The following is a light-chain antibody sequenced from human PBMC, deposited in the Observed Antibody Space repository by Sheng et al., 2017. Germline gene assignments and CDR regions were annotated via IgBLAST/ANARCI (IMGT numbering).Light chain of an antibody. CDR2: AAY. CDR3: QQAVSFPYT. J-gene: IGKJ2*01. CDR1: QGIGSW. V-gene: IGKV1-12*01. Sequence: DIQMTQSPSSVSASVGDRVTITCRASQGIGSWLAWYQQKPGQIPKRLIYAAYNLQRGVPPRFSGTGSGTEFSLTISGLQPEDVATYFCQQAVSFPYTFGQGTRLEIK.